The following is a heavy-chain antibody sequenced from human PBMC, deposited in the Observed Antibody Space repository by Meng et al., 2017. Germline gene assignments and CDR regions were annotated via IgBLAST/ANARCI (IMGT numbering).Heavy chain of an antibody. CDR3: ARDSSSGWYHNY. J-gene: IGHJ4*02. CDR2: IYSGGST. D-gene: IGHD6-19*01. CDR1: GFSVTTSY. V-gene: IGHV3-53*02. Sequence: GQLAATGGGLIQPGGSLRLSCTVAGFSVTTSYMSWVRQAPGKGLEWVSVIYSGGSTYYADSVKGRFSITRDNSKNTLYLQMNSLRAEDTAVYFCARDSSSGWYHNYWGQGTLVTVSS.